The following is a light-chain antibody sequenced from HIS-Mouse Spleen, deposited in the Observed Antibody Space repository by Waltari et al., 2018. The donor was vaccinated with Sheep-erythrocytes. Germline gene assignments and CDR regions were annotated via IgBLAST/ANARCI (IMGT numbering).Light chain of an antibody. J-gene: IGLJ2*01. CDR1: SGHSSYA. CDR3: QTWGTGIHVV. CDR2: LNSDGSH. Sequence: QLVLTQSPSASASLGASVKLTCTLSSGHSSYALAWHQQQPEKGPRYLMKLNSDGSHSKGDGIPDRFSDSSSGAERYLTISSLQSEDEADYYCQTWGTGIHVVFGGGTKLTVL. V-gene: IGLV4-69*01.